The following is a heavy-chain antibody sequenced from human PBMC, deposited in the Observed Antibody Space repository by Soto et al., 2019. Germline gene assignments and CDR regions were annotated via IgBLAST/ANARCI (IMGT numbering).Heavy chain of an antibody. V-gene: IGHV3-33*06. CDR3: AKDQLGGWDYYYYYYGMDV. CDR2: IWFDGSNK. J-gene: IGHJ6*02. CDR1: GFTFSTYG. D-gene: IGHD6-19*01. Sequence: QVQLVESGGGVVQPGRSLRLSCAASGFTFSTYGMHWVRQAPGKGLEWVAVIWFDGSNKYYADSVKGRFTISRDNSNNTLFLQMNSPRAEDTAVYYCAKDQLGGWDYYYYYYGMDVWGQGTTVTVSS.